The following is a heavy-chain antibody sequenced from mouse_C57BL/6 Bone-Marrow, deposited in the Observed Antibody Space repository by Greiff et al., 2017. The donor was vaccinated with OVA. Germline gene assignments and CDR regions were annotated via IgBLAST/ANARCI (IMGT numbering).Heavy chain of an antibody. D-gene: IGHD1-1*01. CDR1: GFSLTSYG. J-gene: IGHJ2*01. CDR2: IWSGGST. CDR3: ARFNYYGSSYAGFDY. Sequence: QVQLQQSGPGLVQPSQSLSITCTVSGFSLTSYGVHWVRQSPGKGLEWLGVIWSGGSTAYNAAFISRLSISKDNSKSQVFFKMNSLQADDTAIYYCARFNYYGSSYAGFDYWGQGTTLTVSS. V-gene: IGHV2-2*01.